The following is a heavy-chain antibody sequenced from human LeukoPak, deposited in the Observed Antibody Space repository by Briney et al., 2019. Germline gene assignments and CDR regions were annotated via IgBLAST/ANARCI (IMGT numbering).Heavy chain of an antibody. CDR2: IRYDGSNK. V-gene: IGHV3-30*02. Sequence: PGGSLRLSCAASGFTFSSYGMHWVRQAPGKGLEWVAFIRYDGSNKYYADSVKGRFTISRDNSKNTLYLQMNSLRAEDTALYYCAKDAAPYYYGSGSYCLDWGQGTLVTVSS. CDR1: GFTFSSYG. CDR3: AKDAAPYYYGSGSYCLD. D-gene: IGHD3-10*01. J-gene: IGHJ4*02.